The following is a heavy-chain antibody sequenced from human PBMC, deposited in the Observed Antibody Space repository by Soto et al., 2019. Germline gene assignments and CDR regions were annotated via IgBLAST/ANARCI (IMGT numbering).Heavy chain of an antibody. CDR2: IKQDGSEK. Sequence: EVQLVESGGGLVQPGGSLRLSGAASGFTFSSYWMSWDRQAPGKGLEWVANIKQDGSEKYYVDSVKGRFTISRDNAKNSLYLQMNSLRAEDTAVYFSASERCMDVWGQGTTVTVSS. J-gene: IGHJ6*02. V-gene: IGHV3-7*05. CDR1: GFTFSSYW. CDR3: ASERCMDV.